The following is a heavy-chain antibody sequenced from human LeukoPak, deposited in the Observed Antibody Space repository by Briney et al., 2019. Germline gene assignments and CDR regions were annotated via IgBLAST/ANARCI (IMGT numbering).Heavy chain of an antibody. J-gene: IGHJ4*02. Sequence: GGSLRLSCAPSGFTFTTYWMGWVRQSPVKGLDWVASIKQGGSERHYVDSVKGRFTISRDNAKNSLYLQMNSLRAEDTAVYYCARGSSGSYFQFIDYWGQGTLVTVSS. CDR3: ARGSSGSYFQFIDY. CDR2: IKQGGSER. V-gene: IGHV3-7*01. CDR1: GFTFTTYW. D-gene: IGHD1-26*01.